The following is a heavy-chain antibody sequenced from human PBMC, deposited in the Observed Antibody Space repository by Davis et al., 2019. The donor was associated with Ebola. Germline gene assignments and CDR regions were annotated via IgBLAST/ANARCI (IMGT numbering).Heavy chain of an antibody. CDR1: GFTVSSNY. CDR3: ARERDSSGYFLFDY. Sequence: GESLKISCAASGFTVSSNYMSWVRQAPGKGLEWVSVIYSGGSTYYADSVKGRFTISRDNSKNTLYLQMNSLRAEDTAVYYCARERDSSGYFLFDYWGQGTLVTVSS. CDR2: IYSGGST. D-gene: IGHD3-22*01. V-gene: IGHV3-53*05. J-gene: IGHJ4*02.